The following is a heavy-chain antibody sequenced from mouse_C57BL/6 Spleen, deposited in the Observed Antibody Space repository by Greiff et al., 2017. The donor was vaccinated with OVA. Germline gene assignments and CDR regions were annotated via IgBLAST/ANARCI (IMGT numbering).Heavy chain of an antibody. V-gene: IGHV7-3*01. J-gene: IGHJ1*03. D-gene: IGHD2-3*01. CDR1: GFTFTDYY. CDR2: IRNKANGYTT. Sequence: EVKVVESGGGLVQPGGSLSLSCAASGFTFTDYYMSWVRQPPGKALEWLGFIRNKANGYTTEYSASVKGRFTISRDNSQSILYLQMNALRAEDSATYYGASSIYDGYYEGYFDVWGTGTTVTVSS. CDR3: ASSIYDGYYEGYFDV.